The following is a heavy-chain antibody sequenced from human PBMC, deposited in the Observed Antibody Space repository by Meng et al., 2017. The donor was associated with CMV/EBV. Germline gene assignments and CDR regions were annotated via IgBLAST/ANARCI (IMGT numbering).Heavy chain of an antibody. V-gene: IGHV2-5*01. Sequence: SGPTLVKPTQTLTLTCTFSGFSLSTSGVGVGWIRQPPGKALEWLALIYWNDDKRYSPSPKSRLTITKDTSKNQVVLTMTNMDPVDTATYYCAHRYYDSSIGWFDPWGQGTLVTVSS. J-gene: IGHJ5*02. CDR2: IYWNDDK. CDR1: GFSLSTSGVG. D-gene: IGHD3-22*01. CDR3: AHRYYDSSIGWFDP.